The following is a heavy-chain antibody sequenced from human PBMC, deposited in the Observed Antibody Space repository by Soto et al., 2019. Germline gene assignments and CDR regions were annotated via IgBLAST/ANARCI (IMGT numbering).Heavy chain of an antibody. J-gene: IGHJ1*01. CDR3: AKDLSMGYSGYDE. D-gene: IGHD5-12*01. CDR2: ISYDASNK. CDR1: GFTFSSYG. Sequence: GGSLRLSCAASGFTFSSYGMHWVRQAPGKGLEWVALISYDASNKYYADSVKGRFTISRDNSKNTLYLQMNSLRAEDTAVYYCAKDLSMGYSGYDEGGQGTPGHRLL. V-gene: IGHV3-30*18.